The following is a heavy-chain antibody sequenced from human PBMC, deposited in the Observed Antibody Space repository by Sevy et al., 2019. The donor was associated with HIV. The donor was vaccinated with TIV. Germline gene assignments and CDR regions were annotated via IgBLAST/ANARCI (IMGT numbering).Heavy chain of an antibody. CDR2: INHSGIT. CDR1: GGSLNDYT. V-gene: IGHV4-34*01. J-gene: IGHJ4*02. D-gene: IGHD3-3*01. Sequence: KQSQTLSLTCAVSGGSLNDYTWSWIRQPPGKGLEWIGEINHSGITKYSPSLKSRVTISLDTSENHFSLNLSSVTAADTAMYYCARSSYDIWSGYYFDFWGQGALVTVSS. CDR3: ARSSYDIWSGYYFDF.